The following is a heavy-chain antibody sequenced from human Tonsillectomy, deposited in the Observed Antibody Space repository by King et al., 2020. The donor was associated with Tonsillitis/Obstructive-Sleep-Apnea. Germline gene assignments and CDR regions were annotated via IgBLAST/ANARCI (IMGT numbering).Heavy chain of an antibody. CDR3: ARDTGRGISPFDC. D-gene: IGHD2-15*01. CDR2: ISSSSSTI. CDR1: GFTFSSYS. V-gene: IGHV3-48*02. Sequence: VQLVESGGGLVQPGWSLRLSCAASGFTFSSYSMNWVRQAPGRGLEWVSYISSSSSTIYYADSVKGRFTVSRDNAKNSHYLQMNSLRDEDTAVYYCARDTGRGISPFDCWGQGTLVTVSS. J-gene: IGHJ4*02.